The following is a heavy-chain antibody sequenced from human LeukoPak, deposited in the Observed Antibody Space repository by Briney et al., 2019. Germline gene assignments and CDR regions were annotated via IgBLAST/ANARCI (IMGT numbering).Heavy chain of an antibody. D-gene: IGHD3-3*01. CDR1: GYTFTGYY. Sequence: GASVKVSCKASGYTFTGYYMHWVRQAPGQGLEWMGWINPNSGGTNYAQKFQGRVTMTRDTSISTAYMELSRLRSDDTAVYYCARDQRYDFWSGYYTAGGHYFDYWGQGTLVTVSS. CDR3: ARDQRYDFWSGYYTAGGHYFDY. CDR2: INPNSGGT. J-gene: IGHJ4*02. V-gene: IGHV1-2*02.